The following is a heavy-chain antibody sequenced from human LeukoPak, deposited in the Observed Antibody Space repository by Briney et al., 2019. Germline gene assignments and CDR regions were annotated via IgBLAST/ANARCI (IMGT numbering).Heavy chain of an antibody. J-gene: IGHJ4*02. CDR2: IYSGGST. D-gene: IGHD1-26*01. V-gene: IGHV3-66*01. CDR3: ARVGANDFSFDY. Sequence: PGGSLRLSCAASGFTFSTYAMSWVRQAPGKGLEWVSVIYSGGSTYYADSVKGRFTISRDNSKNTLYLQMNSLRAEDTAVYYCARVGANDFSFDYWGQGTLVTVSS. CDR1: GFTFSTYA.